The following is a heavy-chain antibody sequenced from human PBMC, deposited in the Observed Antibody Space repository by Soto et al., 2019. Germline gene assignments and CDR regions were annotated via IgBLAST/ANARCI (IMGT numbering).Heavy chain of an antibody. CDR2: ISSSGGGT. D-gene: IGHD3-22*01. CDR1: GFTFSSYA. Sequence: GGSLRLSCAASGFTFSSYAMSWVRQAPGKGLELVSAISSSGGGTYYADSVKGRFTISRDNSKNTLYLQMNSLRAEDTAVYYCAKRTDSSGSRGGAFDIWGQGTMVTVSS. CDR3: AKRTDSSGSRGGAFDI. J-gene: IGHJ3*02. V-gene: IGHV3-23*01.